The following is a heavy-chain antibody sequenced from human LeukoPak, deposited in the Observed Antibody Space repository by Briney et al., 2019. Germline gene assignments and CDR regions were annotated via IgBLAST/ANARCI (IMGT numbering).Heavy chain of an antibody. CDR2: IYSGGST. J-gene: IGHJ4*02. Sequence: GGSLRLSCAASGFTFSSYAMSCVRQAPGEGLEWVSLIYSGGSTSYADSVKGRFTISRDNSKNTLYLQMNSLRAEDTAVYYCARKTDHQTGGDYWGQGTLVTVSS. CDR1: GFTFSSYA. D-gene: IGHD1-1*01. CDR3: ARKTDHQTGGDY. V-gene: IGHV3-66*01.